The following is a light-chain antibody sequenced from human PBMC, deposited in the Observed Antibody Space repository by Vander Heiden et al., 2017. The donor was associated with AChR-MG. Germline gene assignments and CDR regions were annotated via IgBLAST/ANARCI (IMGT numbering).Light chain of an antibody. Sequence: QSALTQPASVSGSPGQSITISCTGSSSDVGGYDFVSWYQQHPCKAPKLIIYEVNYRPAGVSDRFSGSKSGNTASLTIFGLQSEDEAHYYCGSYTTSTTQIFGGGTKLTVL. CDR3: GSYTTSTTQI. CDR1: SSDVGGYDF. V-gene: IGLV2-14*03. CDR2: EVN. J-gene: IGLJ2*01.